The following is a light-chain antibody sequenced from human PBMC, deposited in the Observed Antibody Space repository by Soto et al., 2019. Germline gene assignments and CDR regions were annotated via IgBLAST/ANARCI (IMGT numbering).Light chain of an antibody. J-gene: IGKJ1*01. CDR2: AAS. Sequence: DTQMTQSPLSLPASVGDRVTITCRASQPISNLLAWYQHQPGKAPRLLIYAASTLQSEVPSRFSGSGSGTDFTLTISSLQPEDFATYYCQSYDSAPWTFGQGTKVEIK. V-gene: IGKV1-27*01. CDR1: QPISNL. CDR3: QSYDSAPWT.